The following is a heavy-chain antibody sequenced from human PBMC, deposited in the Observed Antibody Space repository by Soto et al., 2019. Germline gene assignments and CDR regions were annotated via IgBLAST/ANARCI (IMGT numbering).Heavy chain of an antibody. J-gene: IGHJ4*02. V-gene: IGHV1-8*01. CDR3: ARGRADDFWSGVYYFDY. D-gene: IGHD3-3*01. CDR1: GYTFTSYD. CDR2: MNPNSGNT. Sequence: ASVKASCKASGYTFTSYDINWVRQATGQGLEWMGWMNPNSGNTGYAQKFQGRVTMTRNTSISTAYMELSSLRSEDTAVYYCARGRADDFWSGVYYFDYWGQGTLVTVSS.